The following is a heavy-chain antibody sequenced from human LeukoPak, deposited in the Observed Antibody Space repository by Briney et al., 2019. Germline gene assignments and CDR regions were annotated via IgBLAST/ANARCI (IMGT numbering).Heavy chain of an antibody. CDR3: ARDPGYGYAFDY. Sequence: ASVKVSCKASGYTFTGYYMHWVRQAPGQGLEWMGWINPNSGGTNYAQKFQGRDTMTRDTSISTAYMELSRLRSDDTAVYYCARDPGYGYAFDYWGQGTLVTVSS. V-gene: IGHV1-2*02. D-gene: IGHD5-18*01. CDR1: GYTFTGYY. CDR2: INPNSGGT. J-gene: IGHJ4*02.